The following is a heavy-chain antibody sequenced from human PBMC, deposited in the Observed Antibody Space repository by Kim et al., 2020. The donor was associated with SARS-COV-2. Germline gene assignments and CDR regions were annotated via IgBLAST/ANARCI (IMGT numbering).Heavy chain of an antibody. J-gene: IGHJ4*02. D-gene: IGHD2-15*01. CDR1: GYSFTSHY. Sequence: ASVKVSCKASGYSFTSHYMHWVRQAPGQGLEWMGIISPSGGSTSYAQRFQGRVTMTRDTSTSTVYLELSGLTSEDTAVYYCARASGASSPTFPNDYWGQGTLVTVSS. CDR3: ARASGASSPTFPNDY. V-gene: IGHV1-46*01. CDR2: ISPSGGST.